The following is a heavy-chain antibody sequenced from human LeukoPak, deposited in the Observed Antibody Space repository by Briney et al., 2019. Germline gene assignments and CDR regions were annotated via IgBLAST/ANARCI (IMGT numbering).Heavy chain of an antibody. CDR3: ARSLYSSSWYGLAY. D-gene: IGHD6-13*01. CDR2: IYPGDSDS. V-gene: IGHV5-51*01. J-gene: IGHJ4*02. Sequence: HGESLKISCKASGYRFTSDWIGWVRQMPGKGLEWMGIIYPGDSDSRYSPSFQGHVTMSADKSMNTAYLQWSSLKASDTAMYYCARSLYSSSWYGLAYWGQGTLVTVSS. CDR1: GYRFTSDW.